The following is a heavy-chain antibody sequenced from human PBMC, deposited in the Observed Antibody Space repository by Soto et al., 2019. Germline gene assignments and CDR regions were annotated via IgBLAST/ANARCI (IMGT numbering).Heavy chain of an antibody. Sequence: SETLSLTCAVYGGSFSGYYWSWIRQPPGKGLERIGEINHSGRINYNPSLKSRVTISVDTSKNQFSLKLSSVTAADTAVFYCARHSRAVSSWYNYWGQGTLVTVSS. CDR3: ARHSRAVSSWYNY. J-gene: IGHJ4*02. CDR1: GGSFSGYY. CDR2: INHSGRI. D-gene: IGHD6-13*01. V-gene: IGHV4-34*01.